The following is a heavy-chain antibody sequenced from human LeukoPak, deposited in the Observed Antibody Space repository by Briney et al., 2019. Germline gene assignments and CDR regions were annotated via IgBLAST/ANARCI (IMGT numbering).Heavy chain of an antibody. CDR2: INSDGSWT. V-gene: IGHV3-74*01. CDR1: GNYW. J-gene: IGHJ4*02. D-gene: IGHD4-17*01. Sequence: GGSLRLSCAASGNYWMHWVRQVPGKGLVWVSHINSDGSWTSYADSVKGRFTISKDNAKNTVYLQMNSLRAEDTALYYCARGRSLDFWGQGTLVTVSS. CDR3: ARGRSLDF.